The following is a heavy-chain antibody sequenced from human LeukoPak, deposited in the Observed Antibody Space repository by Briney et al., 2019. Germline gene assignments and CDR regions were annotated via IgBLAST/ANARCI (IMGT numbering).Heavy chain of an antibody. CDR1: GYTFTSYG. CDR2: ISAYNGNT. Sequence: ASVKVSCKASGYTFTSYGISWVRQAPGQGLEWMGWISAYNGNTNYAQKLQGRVAMTSDTSISTAYMELSRLTSDDTAVYYCARTPPNWGADYWGRGTLVTVSS. D-gene: IGHD7-27*01. J-gene: IGHJ4*02. V-gene: IGHV1-18*01. CDR3: ARTPPNWGADY.